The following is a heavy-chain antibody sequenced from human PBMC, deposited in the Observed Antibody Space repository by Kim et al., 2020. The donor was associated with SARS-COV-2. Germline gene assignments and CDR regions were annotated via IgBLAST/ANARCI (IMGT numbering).Heavy chain of an antibody. Sequence: VDFAKGRCTISRDNAKHSLYLQMNSLSIEDTALYYCARTGYSSNSIDYWGQGTLVTVSS. V-gene: IGHV3-7*01. J-gene: IGHJ4*02. CDR3: ARTGYSSNSIDY. D-gene: IGHD6-13*01.